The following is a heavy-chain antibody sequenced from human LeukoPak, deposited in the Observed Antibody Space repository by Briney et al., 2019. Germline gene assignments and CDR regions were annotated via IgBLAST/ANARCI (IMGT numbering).Heavy chain of an antibody. V-gene: IGHV3-66*01. D-gene: IGHD2-15*01. CDR2: IYSGGST. J-gene: IGHJ4*02. Sequence: GGSLRLPCAASGFTLSSNYMSWVRQAPGKGLEWVSVIYSGGSTYYADSVKGRFTISRDNSKNTLYLQMNSLRAEDTAVYYCASGCSGGSCYSHDYGGNSGDYWGQGTLVTVSS. CDR1: GFTLSSNY. CDR3: ASGCSGGSCYSHDYGGNSGDY.